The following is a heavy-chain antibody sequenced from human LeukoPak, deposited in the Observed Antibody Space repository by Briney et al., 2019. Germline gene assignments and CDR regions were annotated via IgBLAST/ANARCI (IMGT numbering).Heavy chain of an antibody. CDR3: ARDGPNYYYMDV. CDR1: GYTFTGYY. CDR2: INPNSGGT. Sequence: ASLKVSCTASGYTFTGYYMHWVRQAPGQGLEWMGWINPNSGGTNYAQKFQGRVTMTRDTSISTAYMELSRLRSDDTAVYYCARDGPNYYYMDVWGKGTTVTVSS. V-gene: IGHV1-2*02. J-gene: IGHJ6*03.